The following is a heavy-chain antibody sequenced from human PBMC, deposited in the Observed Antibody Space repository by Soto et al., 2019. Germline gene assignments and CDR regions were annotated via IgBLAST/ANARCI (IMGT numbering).Heavy chain of an antibody. J-gene: IGHJ4*02. Sequence: GSLRLSCAATGFTFSSYAMHWVRQAQDKGLEWVAVISHDGTNKYYADSVKGRFTVSRDNSKNTLYLQMNSLRAEVSAVYYCAGDRCSGGSCYLDYWGQGILVTVSS. D-gene: IGHD2-15*01. V-gene: IGHV3-30-3*01. CDR2: ISHDGTNK. CDR3: AGDRCSGGSCYLDY. CDR1: GFTFSSYA.